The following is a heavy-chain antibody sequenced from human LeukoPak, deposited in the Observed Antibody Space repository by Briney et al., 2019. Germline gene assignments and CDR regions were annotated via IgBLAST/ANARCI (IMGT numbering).Heavy chain of an antibody. CDR3: ARSEITTMVRGVIINYYMDV. CDR1: GYTFTSYY. D-gene: IGHD3-10*01. V-gene: IGHV1-46*01. J-gene: IGHJ6*03. CDR2: INPSGGST. Sequence: ASVKVSCKASGYTFTSYYMHWVRQPPGQGLEWMGIINPSGGSTSYAQKFQGRVTMTRDMSASTVYMELSSLRSEDTAVYYCARSEITTMVRGVIINYYMDVWGKGTTVTVSS.